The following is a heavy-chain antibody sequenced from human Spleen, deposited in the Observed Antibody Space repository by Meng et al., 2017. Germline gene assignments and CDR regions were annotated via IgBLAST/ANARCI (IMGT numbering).Heavy chain of an antibody. CDR2: MNPNSGNT. D-gene: IGHD5-24*01. CDR3: ARQLTLTKDFDY. Sequence: QVQLVQSGAEVKKPGASMKVSCKASGYIFTDYYFHWVRQAPGQGLEWMGWMNPNSGNTGYAQKFQGRVTMTRNTSISTAYMELSSLRSEDTAVYYCARQLTLTKDFDYWGQGTLVTVSS. V-gene: IGHV1-8*02. CDR1: GYIFTDYY. J-gene: IGHJ4*02.